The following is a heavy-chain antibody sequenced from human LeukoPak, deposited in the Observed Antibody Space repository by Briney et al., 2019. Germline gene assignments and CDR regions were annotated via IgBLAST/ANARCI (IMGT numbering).Heavy chain of an antibody. CDR3: ARALRGVAVAGTSYYSDY. CDR1: GYTFTSYD. CDR2: MNSNSGNT. V-gene: IGHV1-8*01. Sequence: ASVKVSCKASGYTFTSYDINWVRQATGQGLEWMGRMNSNSGNTGYAQKFQGRVIMTRNTSISTAYMELSSLRSEDTAVYYCARALRGVAVAGTSYYSDYWGQGTLVTVSP. D-gene: IGHD6-19*01. J-gene: IGHJ4*02.